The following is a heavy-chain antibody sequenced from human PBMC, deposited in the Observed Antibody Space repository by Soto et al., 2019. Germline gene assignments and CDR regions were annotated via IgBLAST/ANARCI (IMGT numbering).Heavy chain of an antibody. Sequence: PGGSLRLSCTASGFTFSSYAMSWVRQAPGKGLEWVSAISGSGGSTYYAESVKGRFTISRDNSKNTLYLQMNSLRAEDTAVYYCAKDRYSSGWPPFDYWGQGTLVTVSS. V-gene: IGHV3-23*01. J-gene: IGHJ4*02. CDR2: ISGSGGST. CDR3: AKDRYSSGWPPFDY. CDR1: GFTFSSYA. D-gene: IGHD6-19*01.